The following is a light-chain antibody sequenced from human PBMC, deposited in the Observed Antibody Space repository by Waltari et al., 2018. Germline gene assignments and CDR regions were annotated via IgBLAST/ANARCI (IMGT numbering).Light chain of an antibody. J-gene: IGKJ2*01. CDR2: KAS. Sequence: DIQMTQSPSALSASVGDRVTITCRARQSIDSWLAWYQQKPGKAPKLLIYKASTLESGVPSRFSGSGSGTEFTLTINSLQPGDFATYYCQQYNSSPRPFGQGAKLEI. CDR3: QQYNSSPRP. CDR1: QSIDSW. V-gene: IGKV1-5*03.